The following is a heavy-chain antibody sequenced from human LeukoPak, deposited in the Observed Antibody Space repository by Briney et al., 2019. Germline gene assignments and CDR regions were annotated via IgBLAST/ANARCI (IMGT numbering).Heavy chain of an antibody. CDR3: ARDRNGYGDYGGFDY. D-gene: IGHD4-17*01. CDR2: INPSGGST. Sequence: ASVKVSCKASGYTFTSYYMHWVRQAPGQGLEWMGIINPSGGSTSYVQKFQGRVTMTRDTSTSTVYMELSSLRSEDTAVYYCARDRNGYGDYGGFDYWGQGTLVTVSS. CDR1: GYTFTSYY. V-gene: IGHV1-46*01. J-gene: IGHJ4*02.